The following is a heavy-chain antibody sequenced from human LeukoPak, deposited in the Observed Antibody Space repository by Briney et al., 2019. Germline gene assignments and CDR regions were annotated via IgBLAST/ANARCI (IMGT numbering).Heavy chain of an antibody. J-gene: IGHJ6*02. CDR1: GFTFSIYA. CDR2: ISYDGSNK. D-gene: IGHD3-10*01. CDR3: ARDKWFGESRYYYYYYGMDV. V-gene: IGHV3-30-3*01. Sequence: GGSLRLSCAASGFTFSIYAMHWVRQAPGKGLEWVAVISYDGSNKYYADSVKGRFTISRDNSKNTLYLQMNSLRAEDTAVYYCARDKWFGESRYYYYYYGMDVWGQGTTVTVSS.